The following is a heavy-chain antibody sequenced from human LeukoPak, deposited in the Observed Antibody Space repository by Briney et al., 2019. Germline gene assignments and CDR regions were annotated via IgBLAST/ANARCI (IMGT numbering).Heavy chain of an antibody. CDR3: ARVTTGSTTLDS. V-gene: IGHV4-39*02. D-gene: IGHD1-1*01. CDR1: GASISSSIHY. J-gene: IGHJ5*01. CDR2: VYYSGGT. Sequence: SETLSLTCAVSGASISSSIHYWGWVRQPPGKGLEWIGSVYYSGGTYYNPSLENRLTISVDTSNNRFSLKLKSVTAADTAVFYCARVTTGSTTLDSWGQGILVTVSS.